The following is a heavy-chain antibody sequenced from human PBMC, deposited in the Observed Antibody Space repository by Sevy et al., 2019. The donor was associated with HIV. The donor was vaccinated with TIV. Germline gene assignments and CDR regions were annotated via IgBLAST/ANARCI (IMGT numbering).Heavy chain of an antibody. V-gene: IGHV3-30*18. D-gene: IGHD5-12*01. CDR2: ISYDGSNK. J-gene: IGHJ6*02. CDR1: GFTFSSYG. Sequence: GGSLRLSCAASGFTFSSYGMHWVRQAPGKGLEWVAVISYDGSNKYYADSVKGRFTISRDNSKNTLYLQMNSLRAEDTAVYYCAKDISGYDYNGYYYGMDVWGQGTTVTVSS. CDR3: AKDISGYDYNGYYYGMDV.